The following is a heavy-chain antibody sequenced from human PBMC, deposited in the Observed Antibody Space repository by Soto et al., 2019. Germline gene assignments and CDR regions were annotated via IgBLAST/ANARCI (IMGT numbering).Heavy chain of an antibody. D-gene: IGHD3-3*01. V-gene: IGHV3-33*01. CDR1: GFTFSSYG. CDR2: IWYDGSNK. J-gene: IGHJ4*02. CDR3: ARDPLIYEYDFWSGYPLPPDY. Sequence: GGSLRLSCAASGFTFSSYGMHWVRQAPGKGLEWVAVIWYDGSNKYYADSVKGRFTISRDNSKNTLYLQMNSLRAEDTAVYYCARDPLIYEYDFWSGYPLPPDYWGQGTLVTVSS.